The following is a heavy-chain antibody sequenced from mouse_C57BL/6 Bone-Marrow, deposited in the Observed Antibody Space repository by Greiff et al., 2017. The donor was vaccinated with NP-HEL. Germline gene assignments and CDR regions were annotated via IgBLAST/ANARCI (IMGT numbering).Heavy chain of an antibody. CDR3: TTTVVAHYYAMDY. CDR2: IDPSDSYT. CDR1: GYTFTSYW. Sequence: QVQLQQPGAELVRPGTSVKLSCKASGYTFTSYWMHWVKQRPGQGLEWIGVIDPSDSYTNYNQKFKGKATLTVDTSSSTAYMQLSSLTSEDSAVYYCTTTVVAHYYAMDYWGQGTSVTVSS. J-gene: IGHJ4*01. D-gene: IGHD1-1*01. V-gene: IGHV1-59*01.